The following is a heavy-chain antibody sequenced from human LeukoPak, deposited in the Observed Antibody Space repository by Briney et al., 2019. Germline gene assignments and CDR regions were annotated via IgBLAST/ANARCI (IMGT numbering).Heavy chain of an antibody. CDR3: ASLATDTMTWGSDAFDI. J-gene: IGHJ3*02. CDR1: GGSISSSSYY. Sequence: SETLSLTCTVSGGSISSSSYYRGWIRQPPGKGLEWIGSIYDSGSTYYNPSLKSRVTISVDTSKNHFSLKLSSVTAADTAVYYCASLATDTMTWGSDAFDIWGQGTMVTVSS. V-gene: IGHV4-39*02. D-gene: IGHD3-16*01. CDR2: IYDSGST.